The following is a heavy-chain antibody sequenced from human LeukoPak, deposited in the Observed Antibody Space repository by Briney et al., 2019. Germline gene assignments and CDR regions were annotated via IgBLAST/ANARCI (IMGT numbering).Heavy chain of an antibody. V-gene: IGHV4-59*01. J-gene: IGHJ4*02. CDR2: IYYSGST. Sequence: PSETLSLTCTVSGGSISSYYWSWIRQPPGKGLEWIGYIYYSGSTNYNPSLKSRVTISVDTSKNQFSLKLSSVTAADTAVYYCARSQAYCGGDCYGRLDYWGQGALVTVSS. D-gene: IGHD2-21*02. CDR1: GGSISSYY. CDR3: ARSQAYCGGDCYGRLDY.